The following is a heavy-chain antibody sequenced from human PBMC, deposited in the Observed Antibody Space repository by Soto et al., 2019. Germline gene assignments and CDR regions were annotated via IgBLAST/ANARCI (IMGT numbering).Heavy chain of an antibody. CDR3: ARSGKTPGVKQLFYNVFDI. Sequence: SVKVSCKASGYTFTSYDTNWVRQATGQGLEWMGGIIPIFGTANYAQKFQGRVTITADESTSTAYMELSSLRSEDTAVYYCARSGKTPGVKQLFYNVFDIWGKGTLAPVPS. V-gene: IGHV1-69*13. J-gene: IGHJ3*02. CDR1: GYTFTSYD. CDR2: IIPIFGTA. D-gene: IGHD6-13*01.